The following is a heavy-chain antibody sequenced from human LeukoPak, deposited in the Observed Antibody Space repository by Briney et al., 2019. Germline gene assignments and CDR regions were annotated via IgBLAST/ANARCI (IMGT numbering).Heavy chain of an antibody. CDR2: IYYRGST. CDR3: ARVLAAAGNNWFDP. D-gene: IGHD6-13*01. CDR1: GYSISSGYY. Sequence: SETLSLTCTVSGYSISSGYYWGWIRQPPGRGLEWIASIYYRGSTHYNPSLASLKSRVTISGDTSKNQFSLKLSSVTAADTAVYYCARVLAAAGNNWFDPWGQGTLVTVSS. V-gene: IGHV4-38-2*02. J-gene: IGHJ5*02.